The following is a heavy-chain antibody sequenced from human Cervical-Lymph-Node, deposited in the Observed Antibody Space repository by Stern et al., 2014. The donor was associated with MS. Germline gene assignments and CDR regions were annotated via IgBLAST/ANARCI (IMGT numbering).Heavy chain of an antibody. CDR1: GFSLSNSG. J-gene: IGHJ6*02. Sequence: QVQLVQSGGGVVQPGRSLTLSCAAPGFSLSNSGMHWVRQAPGKGLEWVAVMSFVGGNKKYGDSVKGRFSISRDMANNTLFLQMNSLRPEDTAVYYCMGVGDAMHVWGQGTTVIVSS. CDR2: MSFVGGNK. V-gene: IGHV3-30*03. CDR3: MGVGDAMHV.